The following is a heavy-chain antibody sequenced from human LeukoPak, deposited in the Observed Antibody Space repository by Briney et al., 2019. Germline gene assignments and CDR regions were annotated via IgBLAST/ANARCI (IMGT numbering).Heavy chain of an antibody. V-gene: IGHV3-7*01. CDR2: IKHDEIEK. CDR1: GFTLNNYW. D-gene: IGHD4-17*01. J-gene: IGHJ4*02. CDR3: TRVPYGDYWSSDY. Sequence: PGGSLRLSCAASGFTLNNYWISWVPHAPGKGLEWVANIKHDEIEKYYVDSVKGRFTIYRDNAKNSLFLQMNSLRVEDTAIYYCTRVPYGDYWSSDYWGQGTLVTVSS.